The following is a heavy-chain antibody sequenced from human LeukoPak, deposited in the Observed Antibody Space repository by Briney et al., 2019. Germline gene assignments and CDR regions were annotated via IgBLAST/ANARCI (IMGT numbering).Heavy chain of an antibody. CDR2: ISSSGSTI. J-gene: IGHJ6*04. V-gene: IGHV3-48*03. Sequence: HPGGSLRLSCTAPGFIMGDYAMNWVRQAPGKGLEWVSYISSSGSTIYYADSVKGRFTISRDSAKNSLYLQMNSLRAEDTAVYYCAELGITMIGGVWGKGTTVTISS. CDR3: AELGITMIGGV. CDR1: GFIMGDYA. D-gene: IGHD3-10*02.